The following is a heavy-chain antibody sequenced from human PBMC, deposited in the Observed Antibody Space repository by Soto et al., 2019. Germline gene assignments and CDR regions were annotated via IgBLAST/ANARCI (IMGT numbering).Heavy chain of an antibody. D-gene: IGHD3-10*01. CDR2: INPNSGGT. J-gene: IGHJ5*02. Sequence: QVQLVQSGAEVKKPGASVKVSCKASGYTFTGYYMHWVRQAPGQGPEWMGWINPNSGGTNYAQKFQGWVTMTRDTYISTAYMELSRLRSDDTAVYYCSRVLGHYGSGSFDPWGQGTLVTVSS. CDR1: GYTFTGYY. V-gene: IGHV1-2*04. CDR3: SRVLGHYGSGSFDP.